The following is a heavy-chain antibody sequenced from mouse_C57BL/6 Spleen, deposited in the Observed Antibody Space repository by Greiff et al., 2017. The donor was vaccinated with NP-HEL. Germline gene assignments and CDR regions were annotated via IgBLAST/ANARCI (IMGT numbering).Heavy chain of an antibody. D-gene: IGHD1-1*01. CDR2: IDPENGDT. Sequence: VQLKESGAELVRPGASVKLSCTASGFNIKDDYMHWVKQRPEQGLEWIGWIDPENGDTEYASKFQGKATITADTSSNTAYLQLSSLTSEDTAVYYCTPSITTVVGDYWGQGTTLTVSS. J-gene: IGHJ2*01. CDR1: GFNIKDDY. CDR3: TPSITTVVGDY. V-gene: IGHV14-4*01.